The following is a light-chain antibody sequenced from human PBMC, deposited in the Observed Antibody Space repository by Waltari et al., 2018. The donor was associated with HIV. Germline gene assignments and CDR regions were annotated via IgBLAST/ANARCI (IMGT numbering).Light chain of an antibody. Sequence: LTQPASVSGSPGQSITISCTGTNGDIGGSDFVSCYQQYPGKAPKFIIYEVRNRPSGVSQRFSGSKSGNTASLTISGLQAEDEATYYCSSYTNSRTLWVFGGGTRLTVL. CDR1: NGDIGGSDF. V-gene: IGLV2-14*03. CDR3: SSYTNSRTLWV. J-gene: IGLJ3*02. CDR2: EVR.